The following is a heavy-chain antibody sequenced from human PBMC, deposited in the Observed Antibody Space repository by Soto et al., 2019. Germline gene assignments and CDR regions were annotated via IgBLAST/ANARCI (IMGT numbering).Heavy chain of an antibody. D-gene: IGHD2-15*01. CDR3: ARLLDSDIVVVVAATDAFDI. CDR2: TYYSGST. Sequence: QVQLQESGPGLVKPSQTLSLTCTVSGGSISSGGYYWSWIRQHPGKGLEWIGYTYYSGSTYYNPSLKSRVTISVDTSKNQFSLKLSSVTAADTAVYYCARLLDSDIVVVVAATDAFDIWGQGTMVTVSS. CDR1: GGSISSGGYY. J-gene: IGHJ3*02. V-gene: IGHV4-31*03.